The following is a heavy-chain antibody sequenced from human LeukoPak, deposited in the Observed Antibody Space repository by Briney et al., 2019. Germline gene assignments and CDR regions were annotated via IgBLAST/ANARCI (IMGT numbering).Heavy chain of an antibody. CDR1: GYTFTSYD. CDR2: MNPNSGNT. J-gene: IGHJ1*01. V-gene: IGHV1-8*01. Sequence: KVSCKASGYTFTSYDINWVRQATGQGLEWMGWMNPNSGNTGYAQKFQGRVTMTRNTSISTAYMELSSLRSEDTAVYYCARSGSGWPAEYFQHWGQGTLVTVSS. D-gene: IGHD6-19*01. CDR3: ARSGSGWPAEYFQH.